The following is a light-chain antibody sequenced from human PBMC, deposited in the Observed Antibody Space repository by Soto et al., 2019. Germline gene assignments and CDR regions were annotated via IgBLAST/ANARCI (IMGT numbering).Light chain of an antibody. CDR2: EVS. Sequence: QSALTQPASVSGSPGQSITISCTGTSSDVGSYNLVSWYQQHPGKAPKLMIYEVSKRPSGVSNRFSGSKSGNTASLTISGLQAEDEADYYCCSYVGSTTFVVFGGGTRSPS. V-gene: IGLV2-23*02. CDR3: CSYVGSTTFVV. J-gene: IGLJ2*01. CDR1: SSDVGSYNL.